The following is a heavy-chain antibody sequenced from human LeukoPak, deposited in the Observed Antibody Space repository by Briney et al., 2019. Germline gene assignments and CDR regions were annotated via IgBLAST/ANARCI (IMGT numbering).Heavy chain of an antibody. D-gene: IGHD6-13*01. J-gene: IGHJ5*02. V-gene: IGHV4-34*01. Sequence: SETLSLTCAVYGGSFSGYYWSWIRQPPGKGLEWIGEINHSGSTNYNPSLKSRVTISVDTSKNQFSLKLSSVTATDTAVYYCARGRRHSSSWYYAGSNWFDPWGQGTLVTVSS. CDR1: GGSFSGYY. CDR2: INHSGST. CDR3: ARGRRHSSSWYYAGSNWFDP.